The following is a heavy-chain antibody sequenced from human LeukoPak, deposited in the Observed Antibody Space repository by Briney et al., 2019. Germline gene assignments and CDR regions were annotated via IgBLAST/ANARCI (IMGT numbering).Heavy chain of an antibody. CDR2: ISSSSSYI. J-gene: IGHJ3*02. V-gene: IGHV3-21*01. Sequence: NPGGSLRLSCAASGFTFSSYSMNWVRQAPGKGLEWVSSISSSSSYIYYADSVKGRFTISRDNAKNSLYLQMNSLRAEDTAVYYCASHSSSWYADAFDIWGQGTMVTVSS. CDR1: GFTFSSYS. D-gene: IGHD6-13*01. CDR3: ASHSSSWYADAFDI.